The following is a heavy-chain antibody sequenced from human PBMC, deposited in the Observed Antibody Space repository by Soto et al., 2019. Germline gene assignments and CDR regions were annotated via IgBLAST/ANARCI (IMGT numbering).Heavy chain of an antibody. CDR3: AKDIGGYSSGWYSGTSFDY. J-gene: IGHJ4*02. V-gene: IGHV3-43*01. Sequence: PGWALSLSCASSVFTFDDYTMHWVRQAPGKGLEWVSLISWDGGSTYYADSVKGRFTISRDNSKNSLYLQMNSLRTEDTALYYCAKDIGGYSSGWYSGTSFDYWGQGTLVTVSS. CDR1: VFTFDDYT. CDR2: ISWDGGST. D-gene: IGHD6-19*01.